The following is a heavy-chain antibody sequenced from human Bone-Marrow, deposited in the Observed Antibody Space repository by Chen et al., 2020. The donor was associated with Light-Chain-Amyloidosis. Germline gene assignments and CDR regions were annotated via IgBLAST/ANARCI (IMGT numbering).Heavy chain of an antibody. J-gene: IGHJ6*02. Sequence: QVQLVESGGGVVQPGGSLRLSCAASGFTFSSYDMHWVRQAPGKGLEWVAFIRYDGSNKYYADSVKGRFTISRDGVKNSLYLQMNSLRPEDTALYYCAKDKGGSMGFGMDVWGQGTTVIVSS. CDR1: GFTFSSYD. CDR3: AKDKGGSMGFGMDV. D-gene: IGHD3-10*01. V-gene: IGHV3-30*02. CDR2: IRYDGSNK.